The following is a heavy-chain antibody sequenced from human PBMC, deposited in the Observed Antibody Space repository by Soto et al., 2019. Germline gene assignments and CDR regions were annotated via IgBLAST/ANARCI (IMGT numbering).Heavy chain of an antibody. V-gene: IGHV3-73*01. J-gene: IGHJ4*02. D-gene: IGHD5-18*01. CDR1: GFTFSGSA. CDR2: IRSKANSYAT. Sequence: EVQLVESGGGLVQPGGSLKLSCAASGFTFSGSAMHWVRQASRKGLEWVGRIRSKANSYATAYAASVKGRFTISRDDSKNTAYLQMNSLKTEDTAVYYCTRILVDTAMPDFDYWGQGTLVTVSS. CDR3: TRILVDTAMPDFDY.